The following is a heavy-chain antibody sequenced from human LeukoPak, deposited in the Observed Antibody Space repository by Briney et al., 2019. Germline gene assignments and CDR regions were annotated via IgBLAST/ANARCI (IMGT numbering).Heavy chain of an antibody. J-gene: IGHJ4*02. D-gene: IGHD2-8*02. CDR2: IKSKTDGGTT. CDR1: GFTFSNAW. CDR3: TTPIYCTGGVCYSSDFDY. V-gene: IGHV3-15*01. Sequence: PGGSLRLSCAASGFTFSNAWMSWVRQAPGKGLEWVGRIKSKTDGGTTDYAAPVKGRFTILRDDSKNTLYLQMNSLKTEDTAVYYCTTPIYCTGGVCYSSDFDYWGQGTLVTVSS.